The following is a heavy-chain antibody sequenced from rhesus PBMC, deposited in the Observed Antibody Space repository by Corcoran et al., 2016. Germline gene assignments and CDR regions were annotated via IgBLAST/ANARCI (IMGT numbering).Heavy chain of an antibody. D-gene: IGHD4-23*01. CDR1: GGSVSSSNW. Sequence: QVQLQESGPGLVKPSETLSPTCAVSGGSVSSSNWWSWIRQPPGKGLGWIGYISGSSGSTYYNPSLKSRVTISKDTSKHQFSLKLSSVTAADTAVYYCAKYSFGSLDVWGRGVLVTVSS. CDR3: AKYSFGSLDV. J-gene: IGHJ5-2*02. CDR2: ISGSSGST. V-gene: IGHV4-65*01.